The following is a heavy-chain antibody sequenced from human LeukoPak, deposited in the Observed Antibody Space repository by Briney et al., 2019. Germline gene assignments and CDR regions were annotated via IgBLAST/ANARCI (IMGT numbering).Heavy chain of an antibody. D-gene: IGHD6-6*01. V-gene: IGHV4-59*08. CDR2: DYYSGST. CDR1: GGSIRSYF. CDR3: ARRPDGTSHFDY. Sequence: KPSETLSLTCTVSGGSIRSYFWSWIRQPPGRGLEWIGYDYYSGSTNYNPSLKSRVTISVDTSKKQFSLKLSSVTAADTAVYYCARRPDGTSHFDYWGQGTLVTVSS. J-gene: IGHJ4*02.